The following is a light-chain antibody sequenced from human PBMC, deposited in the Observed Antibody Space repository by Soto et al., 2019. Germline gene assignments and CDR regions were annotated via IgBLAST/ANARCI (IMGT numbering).Light chain of an antibody. CDR2: AAS. CDR3: QKYNSASLLT. Sequence: DIQMTQSPSSLSASVGDRVTITCRASQGISNYLAWYQQKPGKVPKLLIYAASTLQSGVPSRFSGSGSGTDFTLTTSSLQPQDVATYYCQKYNSASLLTFGGGTKVEIK. V-gene: IGKV1-27*01. CDR1: QGISNY. J-gene: IGKJ4*01.